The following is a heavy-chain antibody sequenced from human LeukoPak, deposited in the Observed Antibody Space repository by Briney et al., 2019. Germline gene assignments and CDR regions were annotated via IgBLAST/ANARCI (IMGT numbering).Heavy chain of an antibody. V-gene: IGHV3-21*01. CDR3: ASPRGGDYGDY. D-gene: IGHD3-16*01. CDR2: ISSSSSYI. CDR1: GFTFSSYS. Sequence: PGGSLRLSCAASGFTFSSYSMNWGRQAPGKALEWVSSISSSSSYIYYADSVKGRFTISRDNAKNSLYLQMNSLRAEDTAVYYCASPRGGDYGDYWSQGTLVTVSS. J-gene: IGHJ4*02.